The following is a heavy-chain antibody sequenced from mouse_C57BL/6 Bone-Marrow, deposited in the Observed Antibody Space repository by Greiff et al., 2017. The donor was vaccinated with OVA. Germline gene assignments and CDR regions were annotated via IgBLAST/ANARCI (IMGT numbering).Heavy chain of an antibody. V-gene: IGHV1-81*01. CDR1: GYTFTSYG. J-gene: IGHJ2*01. Sequence: QVQLQQSGAELARPGASVKLSCKASGYTFTSYGISWVKQRTGQGLEWIGEIYPRSGNTYYNEKFKGKATLTADKSSSTAYMELRSLTSEDSPVYFCARERWDYSFDYWGQGTTLTVSS. CDR3: ARERWDYSFDY. D-gene: IGHD1-1*01. CDR2: IYPRSGNT.